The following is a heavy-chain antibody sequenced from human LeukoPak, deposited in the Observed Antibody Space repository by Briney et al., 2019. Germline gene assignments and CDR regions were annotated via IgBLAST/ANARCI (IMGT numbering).Heavy chain of an antibody. D-gene: IGHD6-13*01. V-gene: IGHV3-23*01. CDR2: ISGSGGST. Sequence: PGGSLRLSCAASGFTFSSYAMSWVRQAPGKGLEWVSAISGSGGSTYYADSVKGRFTISRDNSKNTLYLQMNSLRAEDTAVYYCAKDISGYSSSWGYFQHWGQGTLVTVSS. CDR1: GFTFSSYA. J-gene: IGHJ1*01. CDR3: AKDISGYSSSWGYFQH.